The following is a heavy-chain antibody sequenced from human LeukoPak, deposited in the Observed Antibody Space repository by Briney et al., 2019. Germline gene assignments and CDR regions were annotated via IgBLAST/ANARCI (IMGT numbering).Heavy chain of an antibody. D-gene: IGHD3-22*01. J-gene: IGHJ2*01. Sequence: SETLSLTCTVYGGSISSYYWSWIRQPPGKGMEWIGYIYYSGSTNYNPSLKSRVTTSADTSKNQFSLKLSSVTAADTAVYYCARDDYYDSSGFDLWGRGTLVTVSS. CDR2: IYYSGST. CDR1: GGSISSYY. CDR3: ARDDYYDSSGFDL. V-gene: IGHV4-59*01.